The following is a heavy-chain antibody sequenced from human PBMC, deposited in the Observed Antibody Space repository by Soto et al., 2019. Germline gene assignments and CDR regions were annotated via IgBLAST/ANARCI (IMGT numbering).Heavy chain of an antibody. D-gene: IGHD5-18*01. CDR3: ARRSSGYSYGGGLDH. V-gene: IGHV4-39*01. CDR1: GGFISINTYY. CDR2: IYNSGST. J-gene: IGHJ4*02. Sequence: QLQLQESGPGLVKPSETLSLTCTVSGGFISINTYYWGWIRQPPGKGLEWIGNIYNSGSTYYNPSLKTRVTISVDTSKNQYSLKLSSVTAADTAVYYCARRSSGYSYGGGLDHWGQGTLVTVSS.